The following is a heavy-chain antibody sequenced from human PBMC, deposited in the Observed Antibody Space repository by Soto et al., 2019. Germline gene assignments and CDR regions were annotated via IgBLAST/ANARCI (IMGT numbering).Heavy chain of an antibody. CDR3: ARVIFGSGTANDY. V-gene: IGHV3-74*01. Sequence: EVQLVESGGGLVQPGGSLRLSCAASGFTFSGSWMHWVRQAPGKGLVWVSRINDDGSAPSYADFVKGRFTISRDNAKDTLFQQMNGLRAEDTAVYYCARVIFGSGTANDYWGQGTLVTVSS. D-gene: IGHD3-10*01. J-gene: IGHJ4*02. CDR2: INDDGSAP. CDR1: GFTFSGSW.